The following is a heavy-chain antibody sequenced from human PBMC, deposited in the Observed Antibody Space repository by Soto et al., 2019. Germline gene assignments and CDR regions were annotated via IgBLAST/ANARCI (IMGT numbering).Heavy chain of an antibody. Sequence: SETLSLTCTVSGGSVSSGSYYWSWIRQPPGKGLEWIGYIYYSGSTNYNPSLKSRVTISVDTSKNQFSLKLSSVTAADTAVYYRARRGGYYFDYWGQGTLVTVSS. CDR3: ARRGGYYFDY. D-gene: IGHD5-12*01. V-gene: IGHV4-61*01. J-gene: IGHJ4*02. CDR2: IYYSGST. CDR1: GGSVSSGSYY.